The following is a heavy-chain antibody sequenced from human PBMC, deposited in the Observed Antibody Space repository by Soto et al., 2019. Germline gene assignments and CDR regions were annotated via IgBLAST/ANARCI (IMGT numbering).Heavy chain of an antibody. V-gene: IGHV3-7*01. CDR2: IKEDGSER. CDR1: GFTFSNYW. CDR3: ASARHIGP. J-gene: IGHJ5*02. Sequence: GGSLRLSCAASGFTFSNYWMSWVRQAPGKGLEWVANIKEDGSERNYVDSVKGRFTISRDNAENSLYLQMNSLRAEDTAVYYCASARHIGPWGQGXLVTVSS. D-gene: IGHD2-21*01.